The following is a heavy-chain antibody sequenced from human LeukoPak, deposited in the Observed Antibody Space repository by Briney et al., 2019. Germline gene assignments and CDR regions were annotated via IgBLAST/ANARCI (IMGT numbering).Heavy chain of an antibody. CDR2: ISGSGSTI. CDR3: ARDPRSSSWYY. J-gene: IGHJ4*02. D-gene: IGHD6-13*01. Sequence: GGSLRLSCAASGFTFSSYEMNWVRQAPGKGLEWVSYISGSGSTIYYADSVKGRFTISRDNAKNSLYLQMNSLRAEDTAVYYCARDPRSSSWYYWGQGTLVAVSS. V-gene: IGHV3-48*03. CDR1: GFTFSSYE.